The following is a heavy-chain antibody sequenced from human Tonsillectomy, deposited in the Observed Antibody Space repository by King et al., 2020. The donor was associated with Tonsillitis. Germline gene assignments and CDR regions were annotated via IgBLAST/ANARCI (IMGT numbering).Heavy chain of an antibody. CDR2: IYQSGST. V-gene: IGHV4-38-2*02. Sequence: VQLQESGPGLVKPSETLSLTCNVSGSSIRSGYYWGWIRQTPGKGLEWIGSIYQSGSTYYNPSLKSRVTISIDTSKNQFSLKVSSVTATDTAVYYCARWSSWPATNWFDPWGQGTLVTVSS. D-gene: IGHD2-15*01. J-gene: IGHJ5*02. CDR1: GSSIRSGYY. CDR3: ARWSSWPATNWFDP.